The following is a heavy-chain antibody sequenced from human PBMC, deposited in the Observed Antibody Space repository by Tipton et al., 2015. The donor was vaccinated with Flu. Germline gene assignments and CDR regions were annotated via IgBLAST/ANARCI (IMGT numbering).Heavy chain of an antibody. Sequence: TLSLTCTVSGGSISSGGYYWSWIRQHPGKGLEWIGYIYYSGSTYYSPSLKSRVTISVDTSKNQFSLKLSSVTAADTGVYYCARERGGSYRRWFDPWGQGTLVTVSS. V-gene: IGHV4-31*03. CDR1: GGSISSGGYY. CDR2: IYYSGST. D-gene: IGHD1-26*01. J-gene: IGHJ5*02. CDR3: ARERGGSYRRWFDP.